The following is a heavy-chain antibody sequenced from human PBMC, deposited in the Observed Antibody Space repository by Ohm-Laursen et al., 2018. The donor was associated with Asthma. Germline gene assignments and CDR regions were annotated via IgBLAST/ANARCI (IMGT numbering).Heavy chain of an antibody. CDR2: ISSSSSYI. CDR1: GYTFSRYS. D-gene: IGHD2-21*02. Sequence: SLRLSCAASGYTFSRYSIHWVRQVPGKGLEWVSSISSSSSYIYYADSVKGRFTISRDNAKNSLYLQMNSLRAEDTAVYYCAVAYCGGDCYSGFDYWGQGTLVTVSS. J-gene: IGHJ4*02. CDR3: AVAYCGGDCYSGFDY. V-gene: IGHV3-21*01.